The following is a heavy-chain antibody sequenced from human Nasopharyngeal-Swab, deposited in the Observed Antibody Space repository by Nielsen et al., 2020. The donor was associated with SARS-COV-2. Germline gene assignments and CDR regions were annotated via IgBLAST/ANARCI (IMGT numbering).Heavy chain of an antibody. D-gene: IGHD5-12*01. V-gene: IGHV3-48*04. CDR1: GFTFKSHW. J-gene: IGHJ4*02. CDR2: ITSGNSV. Sequence: GESLKISCVASGFTFKSHWMAWVRQAPGKGLQWISYITSGNSVQYADSVRGRFTISRDNAKNSLYLQMNSLTAEDTAVYYCARERGGGYGDYWGQGTLVTVSS. CDR3: ARERGGGYGDY.